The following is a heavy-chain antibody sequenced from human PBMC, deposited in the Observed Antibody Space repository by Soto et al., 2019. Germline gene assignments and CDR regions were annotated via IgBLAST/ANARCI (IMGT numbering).Heavy chain of an antibody. CDR3: ARFLPGFVGENEAFDF. D-gene: IGHD3-3*01. Sequence: QVQLQESVPGLVKPSGTLSLTCTVSGGSISNNNWWSWVRQTPEKGLEWIGQIYHSGNTNYNPSLKSRVSMSVDKSKNQFSLKMNSATAADTAVYYCARFLPGFVGENEAFDFWGHGTLVIVSS. J-gene: IGHJ4*01. CDR1: GGSISNNNW. CDR2: IYHSGNT. V-gene: IGHV4-4*02.